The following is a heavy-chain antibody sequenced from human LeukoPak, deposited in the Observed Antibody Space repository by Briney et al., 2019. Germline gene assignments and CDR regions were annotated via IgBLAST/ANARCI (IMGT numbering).Heavy chain of an antibody. Sequence: ASVKVSCKASGGTFNSYDISWVRQAPGQGLEWMGGIIPIFGTANYAQKFQGRVTITTDESTSTAYMELSSLRSEDTAVYYCARSTMAVSSTFFDYWGQGTLVTVSS. D-gene: IGHD4/OR15-4a*01. J-gene: IGHJ4*02. CDR3: ARSTMAVSSTFFDY. CDR1: GGTFNSYD. V-gene: IGHV1-69*05. CDR2: IIPIFGTA.